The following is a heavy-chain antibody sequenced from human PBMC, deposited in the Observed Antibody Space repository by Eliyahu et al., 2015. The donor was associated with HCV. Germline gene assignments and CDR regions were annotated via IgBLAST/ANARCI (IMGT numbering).Heavy chain of an antibody. D-gene: IGHD2-15*01. Sequence: QVQLVQSGAEVKKPGASVKVSCKASGYTFTGYYMHWVRQAPGQGLEWMGWINPNSGGTNYAQKFQGWVTMTRDTSISTAYMELSRLRSDDTAVYYCARDYKDCSGGSCNAFDYWGQGTLVTVSS. CDR1: GYTFTGYY. V-gene: IGHV1-2*04. CDR3: ARDYKDCSGGSCNAFDY. J-gene: IGHJ4*02. CDR2: INPNSGGT.